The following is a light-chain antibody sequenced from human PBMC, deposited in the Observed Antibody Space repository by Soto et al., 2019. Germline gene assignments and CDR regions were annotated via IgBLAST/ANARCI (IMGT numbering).Light chain of an antibody. Sequence: EIVLTQSPATLSLSPGERATLSCRASQSVSSYLAWYQQKPGQAPRLLIYGASIRDTDIPARFSGSGSGTEFSLTISSLQSEDFAVYYCQQYNDWPLTFGGGTKVDIK. V-gene: IGKV3D-15*01. J-gene: IGKJ4*01. CDR3: QQYNDWPLT. CDR2: GAS. CDR1: QSVSSY.